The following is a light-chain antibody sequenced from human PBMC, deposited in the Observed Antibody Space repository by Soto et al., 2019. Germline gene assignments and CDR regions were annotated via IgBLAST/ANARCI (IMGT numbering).Light chain of an antibody. CDR1: QGISSY. J-gene: IGKJ1*01. CDR3: QQYNSYSRT. CDR2: AAS. Sequence: DIQMTQSPSSLSASVGDRVTITCRASQGISSYLAWYQQKPGKAPKLLIYAASTLQSGVPSRFSGSGSGTEFTLTISSLQPDDFATYYCQQYNSYSRTFGQGTKVDI. V-gene: IGKV1-9*01.